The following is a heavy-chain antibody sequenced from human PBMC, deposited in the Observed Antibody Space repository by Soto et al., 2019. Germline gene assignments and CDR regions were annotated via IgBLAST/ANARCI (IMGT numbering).Heavy chain of an antibody. CDR2: IYYSGST. Sequence: QVQLQESGPGLVKPSQTLSLTCTVSGGSISSGGYYWSWIRQHPGKGLEWIGYIYYSGSTYYNPSLTSRVTISVDTSKNQFSLKLSSVTAADTAVYYCARDGSGYEYNWFDPWGQGTLVTVSS. CDR1: GGSISSGGYY. J-gene: IGHJ5*02. D-gene: IGHD5-12*01. CDR3: ARDGSGYEYNWFDP. V-gene: IGHV4-31*03.